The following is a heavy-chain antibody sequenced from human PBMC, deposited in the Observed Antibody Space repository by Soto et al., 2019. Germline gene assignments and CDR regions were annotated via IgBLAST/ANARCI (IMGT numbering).Heavy chain of an antibody. J-gene: IGHJ5*02. CDR2: IYPADSDT. V-gene: IGHV5-51*01. CDR1: GFTFTNYW. D-gene: IGHD4-17*01. Sequence: GESLKISCETSGFTFTNYWIVWVRQVPGKGLEWMGLIYPADSDTRYNPSFQGQVTISADTSTNTAFLDWSSLSASDSATYFCARTGRSGLRWLDFFDPWGQGTLVTVSS. CDR3: ARTGRSGLRWLDFFDP.